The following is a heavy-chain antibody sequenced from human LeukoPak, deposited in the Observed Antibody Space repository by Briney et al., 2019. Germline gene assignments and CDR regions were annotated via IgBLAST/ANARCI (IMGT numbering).Heavy chain of an antibody. Sequence: PGGSLRLSCAASGFTFSSYAMHWVRQAPGKGLEWVSSISSTSRYIYYADSVKGRFTISRDNAKNSLFLQMNSLRAEDTAVYYCAREVFWSGYFANLHFDYWGRGTLVTVSS. CDR3: AREVFWSGYFANLHFDY. CDR1: GFTFSSYA. CDR2: ISSTSRYI. D-gene: IGHD3-3*01. J-gene: IGHJ4*02. V-gene: IGHV3-21*06.